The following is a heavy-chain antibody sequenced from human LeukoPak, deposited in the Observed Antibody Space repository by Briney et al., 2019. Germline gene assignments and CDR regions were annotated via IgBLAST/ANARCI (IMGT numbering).Heavy chain of an antibody. D-gene: IGHD3-3*01. CDR1: ELTFTRYS. Sequence: GGSLRLSCAASELTFTRYSMNWVRQAPGKGLEWVSSITTSSQVYYADSIKGRFSISRDNAKNSLYLQMNSLRAEDTAVYYCASIWSGSLDYWGQGTLVTVSS. CDR3: ASIWSGSLDY. J-gene: IGHJ4*02. V-gene: IGHV3-21*01. CDR2: ITTSSQV.